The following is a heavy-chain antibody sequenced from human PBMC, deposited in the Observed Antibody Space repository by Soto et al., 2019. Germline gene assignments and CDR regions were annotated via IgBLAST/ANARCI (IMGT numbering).Heavy chain of an antibody. CDR1: GGSISSDY. Sequence: QVQLQESGPGLVRPSETLSLTCTVSGGSISSDYWSWIRQPPGKGLEWIGYVYYSGSTKYNPSLKSRVTLSVDTSKNQFSLTLSSVTAADTAVFYCARRRPAHWFFDLWGRGTLVTVSS. CDR2: VYYSGST. CDR3: ARRRPAHWFFDL. J-gene: IGHJ2*01. V-gene: IGHV4-59*08.